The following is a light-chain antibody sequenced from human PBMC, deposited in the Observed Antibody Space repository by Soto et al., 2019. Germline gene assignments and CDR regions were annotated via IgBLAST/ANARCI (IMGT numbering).Light chain of an antibody. CDR3: QQSYTTPWT. CDR2: DAS. V-gene: IGKV1-39*01. CDR1: QNMNNF. J-gene: IGKJ1*01. Sequence: DIQMTQSPSSLSASVGDRVIITCRASQNMNNFLNWYQRKPGKAPNLLIYDASIFQSGVPSRFSGSGSGTDFTLTICSLQPEDFATYYCQQSYTTPWTFGQGTKVEIK.